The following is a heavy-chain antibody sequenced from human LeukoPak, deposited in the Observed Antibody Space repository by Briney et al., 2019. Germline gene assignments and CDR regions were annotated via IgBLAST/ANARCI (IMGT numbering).Heavy chain of an antibody. Sequence: GGSLRLSCAASGVTVSSNYMTWVRPAPGKGLEWVANIKQDGSEKYYVDSVKGRFTISRDNAKNSLYLQMNSLRAEDTAVYYCAEGITGGWWGQGTLVTVSS. D-gene: IGHD1-14*01. J-gene: IGHJ4*02. CDR3: AEGITGGW. CDR2: IKQDGSEK. CDR1: GVTVSSNY. V-gene: IGHV3-7*01.